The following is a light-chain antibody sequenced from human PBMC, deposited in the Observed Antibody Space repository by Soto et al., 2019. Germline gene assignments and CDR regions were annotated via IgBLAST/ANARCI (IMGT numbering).Light chain of an antibody. CDR2: EVS. CDR3: SSYTSSSTSWV. Sequence: QSVLTQPASVSGSPGQSITISCTGTSSDVGGYNYVSWYQQHPGKAPKLMIYEVSNRPSGVSNRFSGSKSGNTASLTISGPQAEDEADYYCSSYTSSSTSWVFGGGTQLTVL. CDR1: SSDVGGYNY. V-gene: IGLV2-14*01. J-gene: IGLJ3*02.